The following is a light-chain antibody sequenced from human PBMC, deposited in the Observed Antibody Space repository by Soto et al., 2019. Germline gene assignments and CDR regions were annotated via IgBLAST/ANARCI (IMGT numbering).Light chain of an antibody. CDR1: QDSSTW. CDR3: QQANSFPRT. CDR2: AAS. J-gene: IGKJ3*01. Sequence: DIQLTQSPSSVSASVGDTVTITCRASQDSSTWLAWYQQKPGQAPKLLVYAASNLQTGVPSRFSGSGSGTDFTLSINSLQPEDFATYYCQQANSFPRTFGPGTKVDVK. V-gene: IGKV1D-12*01.